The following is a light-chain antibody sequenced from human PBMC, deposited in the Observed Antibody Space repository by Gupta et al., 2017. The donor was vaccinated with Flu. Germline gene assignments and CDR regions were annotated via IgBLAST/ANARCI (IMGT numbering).Light chain of an antibody. Sequence: DIQMTQSPSSLSASVGDRVTITCRASQGISNYLAWYQQKPGKVPKLLIYAASTLQSGVPSRFSGRGAGTDFTLTISSLQHEDVVTYYCQNYNRVRFGPGTKVDIK. CDR2: AAS. J-gene: IGKJ3*01. V-gene: IGKV1-27*01. CDR3: QNYNRVR. CDR1: QGISNY.